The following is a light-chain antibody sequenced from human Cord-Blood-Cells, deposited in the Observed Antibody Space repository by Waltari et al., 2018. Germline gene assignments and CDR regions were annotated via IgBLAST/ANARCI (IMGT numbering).Light chain of an antibody. CDR1: SSTIGAGYD. CDR3: QSYDSSLSGSV. V-gene: IGLV1-40*01. J-gene: IGLJ3*02. Sequence: QSVLTPPPSVSGAPGPRVTIPCTGSSSTIGAGYDVPWYQQLPGTAPKLLIYGNSNRPSGVPDRFSGSKSGTSASLAITGLQAEDEADYYCQSYDSSLSGSVFGGGTKLTVL. CDR2: GNS.